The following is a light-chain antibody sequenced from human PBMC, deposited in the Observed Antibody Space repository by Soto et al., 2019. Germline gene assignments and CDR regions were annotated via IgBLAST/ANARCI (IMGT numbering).Light chain of an antibody. J-gene: IGKJ4*01. V-gene: IGKV1-9*01. CDR1: QGIGTY. CDR3: QQVNSHPLT. CDR2: AES. Sequence: DIQLTQSSSFLSASVGDRVTITCRASQGIGTYVAWYQQKPGTAPNLLIYAESTLQSGVPSRFSGSGSGTEFTLTISSRQPEDFASYYCQQVNSHPLTFGGGTKV.